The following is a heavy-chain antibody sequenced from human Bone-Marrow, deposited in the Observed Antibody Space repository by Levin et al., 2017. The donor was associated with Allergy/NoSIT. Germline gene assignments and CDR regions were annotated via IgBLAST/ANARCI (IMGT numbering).Heavy chain of an antibody. CDR3: ARAPTGGQFDY. Sequence: GSGPTLVKPTQTLTLTCTFSGFSLSTTGVGVGWIRQPPGKALEWLALIYWDDHKRYGPSLKSRLTITKDTSKNRVVLTMTNMDPVETATYYCARAPTGGQFDYWGQGTLVTVSS. CDR2: IYWDDHK. CDR1: GFSLSTTGVG. D-gene: IGHD1-14*01. J-gene: IGHJ4*02. V-gene: IGHV2-5*05.